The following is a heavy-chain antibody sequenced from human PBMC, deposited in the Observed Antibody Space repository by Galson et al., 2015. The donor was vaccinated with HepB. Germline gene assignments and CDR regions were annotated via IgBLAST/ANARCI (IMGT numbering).Heavy chain of an antibody. CDR3: ARDHQWLVYFDS. CDR2: THYRSKWSN. D-gene: IGHD6-19*01. CDR1: GDSVSSNSAA. V-gene: IGHV6-1*01. J-gene: IGHJ4*02. Sequence: CAISGDSVSSNSAAWNWIRQSPSRGLEWLGRTHYRSKWSNDYAVSVRGRITINPDTSKNQFYLQLNSVTPEDTAVYYCARDHQWLVYFDSWGQGSPVTVSS.